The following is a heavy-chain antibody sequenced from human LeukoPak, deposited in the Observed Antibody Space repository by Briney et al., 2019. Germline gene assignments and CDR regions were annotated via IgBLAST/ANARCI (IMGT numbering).Heavy chain of an antibody. CDR2: MNPNSGKT. V-gene: IGHV1-8*01. CDR1: GYTFTSYD. J-gene: IGHJ5*02. CDR3: ARGERRTQKIDP. D-gene: IGHD1-1*01. Sequence: ASVKVSCKASGYTFTSYDINWLRQATGQGLEWMGWMNPNSGKTGYAQRFQGRVTMTRNTSISTAYMELSSLRSEDTAVYYCARGERRTQKIDPWGQGTLVTVSS.